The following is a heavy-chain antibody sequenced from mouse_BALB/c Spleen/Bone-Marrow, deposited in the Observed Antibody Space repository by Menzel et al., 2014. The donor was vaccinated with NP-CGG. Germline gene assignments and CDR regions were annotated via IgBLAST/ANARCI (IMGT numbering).Heavy chain of an antibody. CDR3: ARSEGNYAMDY. Sequence: VQLQQSGAELARPGASVKLSCKASGYTFTSYWMQWVKRRPGQGLEWIGAIYPGDGDTRYTQKFKGKATLTADKSSSTAYMQLSSLASEDSAVYYCARSEGNYAMDYWGQGTSVTVSS. J-gene: IGHJ4*01. CDR2: IYPGDGDT. V-gene: IGHV1-87*01. CDR1: GYTFTSYW.